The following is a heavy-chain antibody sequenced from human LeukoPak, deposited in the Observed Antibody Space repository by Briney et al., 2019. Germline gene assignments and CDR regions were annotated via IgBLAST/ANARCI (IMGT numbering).Heavy chain of an antibody. CDR2: IIPIFGTA. CDR3: ARDRALGGKAEDAFDI. Sequence: SVKVSCKASGGTFSSYAISWVRQAPGQGLEWMGGIIPIFGTANYAQKFQGRVTITADESTSTAYMELSSLRSEDTAVYYCARDRALGGKAEDAFDIWGQGTMVTVSP. D-gene: IGHD4-23*01. CDR1: GGTFSSYA. J-gene: IGHJ3*02. V-gene: IGHV1-69*01.